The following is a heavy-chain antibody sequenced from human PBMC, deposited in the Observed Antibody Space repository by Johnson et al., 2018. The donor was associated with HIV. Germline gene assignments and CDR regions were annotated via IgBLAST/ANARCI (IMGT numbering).Heavy chain of an antibody. CDR3: ARDGGVAAAVGVVAFDI. D-gene: IGHD6-13*01. Sequence: QVQLVESGGGVVQPGRSLRLSCAASVFTFSSYGMYWVRQAPGKGLEWVAVISYAGSNKSYADSVKGRFTVSRDNSKNSLYLQMNSLRAEDTAVYYCARDGGVAAAVGVVAFDIWGQGTLVTVSS. CDR1: VFTFSSYG. J-gene: IGHJ3*02. V-gene: IGHV3-30*19. CDR2: ISYAGSNK.